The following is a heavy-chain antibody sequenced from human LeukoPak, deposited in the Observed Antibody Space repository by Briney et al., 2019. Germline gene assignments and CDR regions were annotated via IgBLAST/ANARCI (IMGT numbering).Heavy chain of an antibody. CDR3: ARGVNVGYFDY. J-gene: IGHJ4*02. V-gene: IGHV4-59*12. CDR1: GGSISSYY. Sequence: SETLSLTCTVSGGSISSYYWSWIRQPPGKGLEWIGYIYYSGSTNYNPSLKSRVTISVDTSKNQFSLKLSSVTAADTAVYYCARGVNVGYFDYWGQGTLVTVSS. D-gene: IGHD1-1*01. CDR2: IYYSGST.